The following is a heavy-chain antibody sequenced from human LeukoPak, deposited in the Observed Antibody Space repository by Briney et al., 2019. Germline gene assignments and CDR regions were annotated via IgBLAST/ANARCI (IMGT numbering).Heavy chain of an antibody. CDR2: INPSGGST. V-gene: IGHV1-46*01. D-gene: IGHD3-3*01. CDR1: GYTFTSYY. CDR3: ARTPRDGDFWSGYLSRTPYYYYYMDV. J-gene: IGHJ6*03. Sequence: ASVKVSCKASGYTFTSYYMHWVRQAPGQGLEWMGIINPSGGSTSYAQKFQGRVTMTTDESTSTAYMELSSLRSEDTAVYYCARTPRDGDFWSGYLSRTPYYYYYMDVWGKGTTVTVSS.